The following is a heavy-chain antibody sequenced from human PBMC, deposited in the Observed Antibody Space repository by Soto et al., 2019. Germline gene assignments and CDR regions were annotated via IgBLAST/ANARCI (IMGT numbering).Heavy chain of an antibody. D-gene: IGHD3-22*01. V-gene: IGHV6-1*01. CDR2: THYRSKWYN. Sequence: PSQTLSLTCAISGDTVSSNSAAWNWIRQSPSRGLEWLGRTHYRSKWYNDYAVSVKSRITINPDTSKNQFSLQLNSVTPEDTAVYYCAKDPIVVVPPRLFDYWGQGTLVTVSS. J-gene: IGHJ4*02. CDR1: GDTVSSNSAA. CDR3: AKDPIVVVPPRLFDY.